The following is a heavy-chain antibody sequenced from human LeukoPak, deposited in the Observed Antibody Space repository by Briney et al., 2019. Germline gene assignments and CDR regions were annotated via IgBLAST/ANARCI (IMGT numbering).Heavy chain of an antibody. V-gene: IGHV3-30*02. D-gene: IGHD2-21*01. CDR3: AKDLTGGYSRGFDS. CDR2: IRYDGTNK. CDR1: GFTFSTYG. Sequence: GGSLRLSCAASGFTFSTYGMHWVRQAPGKGLEWVAFIRYDGTNKYYADSVRGRFTFSRDNSKNTLYLQMNSLRVEDTAVYYCAKDLTGGYSRGFDSWGQVTLVTVSS. J-gene: IGHJ4*02.